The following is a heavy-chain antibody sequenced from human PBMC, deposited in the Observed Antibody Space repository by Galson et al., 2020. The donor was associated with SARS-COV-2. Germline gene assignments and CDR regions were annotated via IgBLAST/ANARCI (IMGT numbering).Heavy chain of an antibody. V-gene: IGHV4-31*03. CDR2: IYYSGST. CDR3: ARYYGDYSYFDY. J-gene: IGHJ4*02. D-gene: IGHD4-17*01. Sequence: SETLSLTCTVSGGFISSGGYYWSWIRQHPGKGLEWIGYIYYSGSTYYNPSLKSRVTISVDTSKNQFSLKLSSVTAADTAVYYCARYYGDYSYFDYWGQGTLVTVSS. CDR1: GGFISSGGYY.